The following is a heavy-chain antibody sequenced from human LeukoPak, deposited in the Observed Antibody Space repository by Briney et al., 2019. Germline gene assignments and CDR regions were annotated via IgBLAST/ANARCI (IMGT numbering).Heavy chain of an antibody. J-gene: IGHJ5*02. D-gene: IGHD3-10*01. CDR2: ISGSGGNT. V-gene: IGHV3-23*01. CDR3: AMYYSGSGSSRWFDP. CDR1: GFTFGSYA. Sequence: GGSLRLSCAASGFTFGSYAMSWVRQAPGKGLEWVSSISGSGGNTFYADSVQGRFTISRDNSKNTLYLQMNSLRAEDTAVYYCAMYYSGSGSSRWFDPWGQGTLVTVSS.